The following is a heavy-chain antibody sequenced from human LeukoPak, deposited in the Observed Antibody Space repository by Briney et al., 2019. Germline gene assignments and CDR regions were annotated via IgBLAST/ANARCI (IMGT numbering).Heavy chain of an antibody. Sequence: SGPTLVKPTQTLTLTCTFSGFSLHTAGVGVGWIRQPPGKALEWLAVIFWVDDKRYRPSLKTRLSIMKDTSKNQVVLTMSNMDPVDSATYYCTHIPPGVYGSDSYSAHFDHWGQGSLVIVSS. CDR2: IFWVDDK. J-gene: IGHJ4*02. CDR3: THIPPGVYGSDSYSAHFDH. V-gene: IGHV2-5*02. CDR1: GFSLHTAGVG. D-gene: IGHD6-19*01.